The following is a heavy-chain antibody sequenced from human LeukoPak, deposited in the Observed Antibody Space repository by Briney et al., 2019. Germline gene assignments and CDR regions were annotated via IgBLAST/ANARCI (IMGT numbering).Heavy chain of an antibody. CDR3: AKDEDDVRTPFDY. V-gene: IGHV3-53*05. CDR2: IYSGGST. CDR1: GFSVSSNY. D-gene: IGHD2-8*01. Sequence: GGSLRLSCVVSGFSVSSNYMSWVRQAPGKGLEWVSVIYSGGSTYYADSVKGRFTISRDNSKNTLYLQMNSLRAEDTAVYYCAKDEDDVRTPFDYWGQGTLVTVSS. J-gene: IGHJ4*02.